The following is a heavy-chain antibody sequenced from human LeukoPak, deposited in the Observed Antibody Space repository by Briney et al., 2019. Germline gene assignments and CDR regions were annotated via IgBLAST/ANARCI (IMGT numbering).Heavy chain of an antibody. D-gene: IGHD5-24*01. Sequence: SETLSLTCTVSGGSIGSTNYYWGWIRQPPGKGLEWIANIYYSGSTYYNPSLKSRVTISVDTSKNQFSLKLNSVTAADTAVYYCARHRSKWLQSSFDYWGQGTLVTVSS. J-gene: IGHJ4*02. CDR3: ARHRSKWLQSSFDY. CDR2: IYYSGST. V-gene: IGHV4-39*01. CDR1: GGSIGSTNYY.